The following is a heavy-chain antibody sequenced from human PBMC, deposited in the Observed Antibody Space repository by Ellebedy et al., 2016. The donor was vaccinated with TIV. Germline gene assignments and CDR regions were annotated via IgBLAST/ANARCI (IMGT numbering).Heavy chain of an antibody. CDR2: INPGAGST. CDR1: GYTFTSYG. V-gene: IGHV1-46*01. Sequence: ASVKVSCXASGYTFTSYGISWVRQAPGQGLEWMGVINPGAGSTSFAQKFRGRVTVTRDTATKTDYLEMIRLRSDDTAVYYCASGNRFTWLKYSYYGMDVWGQGTTVTVSS. J-gene: IGHJ6*02. D-gene: IGHD4-23*01. CDR3: ASGNRFTWLKYSYYGMDV.